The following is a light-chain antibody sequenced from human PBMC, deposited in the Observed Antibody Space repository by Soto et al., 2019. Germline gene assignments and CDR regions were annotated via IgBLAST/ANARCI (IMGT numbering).Light chain of an antibody. CDR3: CSYAGGHTWV. J-gene: IGLJ7*01. CDR1: SSDVGDYDF. V-gene: IGLV2-11*01. Sequence: QLVLTQPPSVSGSPGQSVTISCTGTSSDVGDYDFVSWYHQHPGKVPKVIIYDVSERPSGVPDRFSGSKSGNTASLTISGLQAEDEAVYYCCSYAGGHTWVFGGGTQLTVL. CDR2: DVS.